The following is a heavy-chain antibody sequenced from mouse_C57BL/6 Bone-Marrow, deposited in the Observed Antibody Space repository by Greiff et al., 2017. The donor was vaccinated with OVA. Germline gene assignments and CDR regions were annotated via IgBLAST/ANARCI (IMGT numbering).Heavy chain of an antibody. CDR1: GYAFSSSW. D-gene: IGHD2-4*01. J-gene: IGHJ4*01. V-gene: IGHV1-82*01. CDR3: ARPIYYDYDVGYAMDY. CDR2: IYPGDGDT. Sequence: VQLQQSGPELVKPGASVKISCKASGYAFSSSWMNWVKQRPGKGLEWIGRIYPGDGDTNYNGKFKGKATLTADKSSSTAYMQLSSLTSEDSAVYFCARPIYYDYDVGYAMDYWGQGTSVTVSS.